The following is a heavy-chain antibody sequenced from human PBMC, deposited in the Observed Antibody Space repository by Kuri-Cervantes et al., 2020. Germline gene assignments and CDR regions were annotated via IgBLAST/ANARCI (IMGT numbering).Heavy chain of an antibody. CDR2: IYYSGST. Sequence: SETLSLTCTVSGVSISSYYWSWIRQPPGKGLEWIGYIYYSGSTKYNPSLKSRVTISVDTSKNQFSLKLSSVTAADTAVYYCARHAVGDYYDSSGYYYQTEYFQHWGQGTLVTVSS. CDR3: ARHAVGDYYDSSGYYYQTEYFQH. J-gene: IGHJ1*01. D-gene: IGHD3-22*01. CDR1: GVSISSYY. V-gene: IGHV4-59*08.